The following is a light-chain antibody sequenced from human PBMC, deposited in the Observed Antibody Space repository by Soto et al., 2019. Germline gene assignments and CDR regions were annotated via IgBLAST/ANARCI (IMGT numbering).Light chain of an antibody. V-gene: IGKV1-9*01. Sequence: IQLTKSPSSLSASVGDRVTITCRASQGISSYLAWYQQKPGKAPKLLIYAASPLQSGVPSRFSGSGSGTDFTLTISSLQPEDFATYYCQQLNSYPITFGHGTRLEIK. J-gene: IGKJ5*01. CDR2: AAS. CDR1: QGISSY. CDR3: QQLNSYPIT.